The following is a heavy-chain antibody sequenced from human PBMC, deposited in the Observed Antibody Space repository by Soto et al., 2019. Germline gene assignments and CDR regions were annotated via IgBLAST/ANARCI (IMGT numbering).Heavy chain of an antibody. V-gene: IGHV1-69*13. CDR2: IIPIFGTA. CDR3: GIDRHGRYYATSY. Sequence: SVKVSCKASGGTFSSYAISWVRQAPGQGLEWMGGIIPIFGTANYAQKFQGRVTITADESTSTAYMELSSLRSEDTAVYYCGIDRHGRYYATSYWGKGTQVTVS. D-gene: IGHD1-26*01. J-gene: IGHJ4*02. CDR1: GGTFSSYA.